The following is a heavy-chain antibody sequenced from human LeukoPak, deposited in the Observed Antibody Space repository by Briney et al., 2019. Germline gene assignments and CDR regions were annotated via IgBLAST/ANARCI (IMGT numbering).Heavy chain of an antibody. D-gene: IGHD3-10*01. CDR1: GFTFSSYS. CDR2: ISSSSSYI. V-gene: IGHV3-21*01. Sequence: GGALTLSCAASGFTFSSYSMNWVRQAPGKGLEWVSLISSSSSYIYYADSVKGRFTISRGNAKNSLYLQMNSLRADDTAVYYCARDQFGTLDYWGQGTLVTVSS. J-gene: IGHJ4*02. CDR3: ARDQFGTLDY.